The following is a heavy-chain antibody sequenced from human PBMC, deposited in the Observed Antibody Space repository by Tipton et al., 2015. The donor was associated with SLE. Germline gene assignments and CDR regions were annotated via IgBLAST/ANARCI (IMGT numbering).Heavy chain of an antibody. CDR1: GASINSHY. Sequence: GLVKPSETLSLTCSVSGASINSHYWSWIRQPPGKGLEWIGYVYYDGSTNYNSSLSSRVTISIGSSKKQFSLKLSFVTAADTAIYYCARDLYSSDWKYYGMDLWGQGTTVTVSS. V-gene: IGHV4-59*11. CDR3: ARDLYSSDWKYYGMDL. D-gene: IGHD6-19*01. CDR2: VYYDGST. J-gene: IGHJ6*02.